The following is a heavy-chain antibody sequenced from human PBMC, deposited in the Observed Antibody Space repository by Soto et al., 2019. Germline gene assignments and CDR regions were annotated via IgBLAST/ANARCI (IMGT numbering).Heavy chain of an antibody. CDR3: ARVERGTATTVVDAFDI. J-gene: IGHJ3*02. V-gene: IGHV4-34*01. CDR2: MSHSGGT. D-gene: IGHD1-1*01. CDR1: GGFVSSGSYY. Sequence: QVQLQQWGAGLLKPSETLSLTCAVYGGFVSSGSYYWSWIRQPPGKGLEWIGEMSHSGGTHFNPSLKSRVTISVETFKNQFSLKMSSVTAADTALYYRARVERGTATTVVDAFDIWGPGTMVMVSS.